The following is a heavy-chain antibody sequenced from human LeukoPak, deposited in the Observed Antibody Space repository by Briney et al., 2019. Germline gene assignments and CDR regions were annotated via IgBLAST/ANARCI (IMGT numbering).Heavy chain of an antibody. Sequence: PSETLSLTCAVYGGSFSGYYWSWIRQPPGKGLEWIGEINHSGSTNYNPSLKSRVTISVDTSKNQFSLKLSSVTAADTAVYYCARRAGYKGSFDYWGQGTVVTVSS. D-gene: IGHD5-18*01. CDR3: ARRAGYKGSFDY. J-gene: IGHJ4*02. CDR1: GGSFSGYY. V-gene: IGHV4-34*01. CDR2: INHSGST.